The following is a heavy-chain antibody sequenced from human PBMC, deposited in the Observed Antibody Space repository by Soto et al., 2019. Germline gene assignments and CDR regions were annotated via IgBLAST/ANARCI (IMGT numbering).Heavy chain of an antibody. J-gene: IGHJ4*02. V-gene: IGHV4-59*01. CDR2: IYYSGST. D-gene: IGHD2-2*03. Sequence: PSETLSLTCTVPGGSISSYYWSWIRQPPGKGLEWIGYIYYSGSTNYNPSLKSRVTISVDTSKNQFSLKLSSVTAAATAVYYWRRMDFLVAPTPPEKMPAVITLNNWGRGTRFTFPS. CDR1: GGSISSYY. CDR3: RRMDFLVAPTPPEKMPAVITLNN.